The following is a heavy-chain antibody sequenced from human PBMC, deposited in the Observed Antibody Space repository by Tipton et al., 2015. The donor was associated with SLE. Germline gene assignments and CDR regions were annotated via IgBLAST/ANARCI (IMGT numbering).Heavy chain of an antibody. CDR3: AREGGYSSSSDAFDI. Sequence: TLSLTCTVSGGSISSSSYYWGWIRQPPGKGLEWIGSTYYSGSTYYNPSLKSRVTISVDTSKNQFSLKLSSVTAADTAVYYCAREGGYSSSSDAFDIWGQGTMVTVSS. CDR1: GGSISSSSYY. J-gene: IGHJ3*02. V-gene: IGHV4-39*07. CDR2: TYYSGST. D-gene: IGHD6-6*01.